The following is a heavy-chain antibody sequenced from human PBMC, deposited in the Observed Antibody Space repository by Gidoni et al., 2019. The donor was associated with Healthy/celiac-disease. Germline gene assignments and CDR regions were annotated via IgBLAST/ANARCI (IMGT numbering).Heavy chain of an antibody. Sequence: QITLKESGPTLVKPTQTLTLTCTFSGFSLSTSGVGVGWIRQPPGKALEWLALIYWDDDKRYSPSLKSRLTITKDTSKNQVVLTMTNMDPVDTATYYCAHTKERSRDGYNVPFPYYGMDVWGQGTTVTVSS. V-gene: IGHV2-5*02. D-gene: IGHD5-12*01. J-gene: IGHJ6*02. CDR3: AHTKERSRDGYNVPFPYYGMDV. CDR2: IYWDDDK. CDR1: GFSLSTSGVG.